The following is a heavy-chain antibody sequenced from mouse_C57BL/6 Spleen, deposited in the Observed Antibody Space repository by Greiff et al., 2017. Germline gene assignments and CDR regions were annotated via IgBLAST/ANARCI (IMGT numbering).Heavy chain of an antibody. J-gene: IGHJ3*01. CDR1: GYAFTNYL. CDR2: INPGSGGT. Sequence: VQLQQSGAELVRPGTSVKVSCKASGYAFTNYLIEWVKQRPGQGLEWIGVINPGSGGTNYNEKFKGKATLTADKSSSTAYMQLSSLTSEDSAVYFCARSRDYDPAWFAYWGQGTLVTVSA. V-gene: IGHV1-54*01. D-gene: IGHD2-4*01. CDR3: ARSRDYDPAWFAY.